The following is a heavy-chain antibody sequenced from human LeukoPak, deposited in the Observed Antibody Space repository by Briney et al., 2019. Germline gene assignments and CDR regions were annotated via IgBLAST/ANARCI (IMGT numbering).Heavy chain of an antibody. Sequence: ASVKVSCKASGYTFTSYGISWVRQAPGQGLEWMGWVSAYADDTNYVQKFRGRVTMTTDTSTSTAYMELRSLRSDDTAVYHCAREGRESAGFDYWGQGTLVTVSS. J-gene: IGHJ4*02. CDR2: VSAYADDT. CDR3: AREGRESAGFDY. V-gene: IGHV1-18*01. CDR1: GYTFTSYG. D-gene: IGHD6-13*01.